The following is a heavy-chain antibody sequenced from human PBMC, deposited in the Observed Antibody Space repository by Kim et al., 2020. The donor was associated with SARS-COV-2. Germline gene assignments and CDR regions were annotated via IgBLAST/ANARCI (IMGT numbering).Heavy chain of an antibody. J-gene: IGHJ4*02. CDR3: APWAYDGSGF. CDR1: GFTFSSHA. Sequence: GGSLRLSCAASGFTFSSHAMSWVRQAPGKGLEWVSGISNSGGITYHADSVKGRFAISRDNSKNTLYLQMNSLRAEDTAVYYCAPWAYDGSGFWGQGTLVTVSS. V-gene: IGHV3-23*01. CDR2: ISNSGGIT. D-gene: IGHD3-22*01.